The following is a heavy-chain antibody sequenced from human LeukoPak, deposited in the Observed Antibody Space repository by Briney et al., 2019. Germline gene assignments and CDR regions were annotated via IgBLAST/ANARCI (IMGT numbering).Heavy chain of an antibody. CDR1: GYTFTSYA. D-gene: IGHD6-13*01. Sequence: ASVKVSCKASGYTFTSYAMNWVRQAPGQGLEWMGWINTNTGNPTYAQGFTGRFVFSLDTSVSTAYLQISSLKAEDTAVYYCARGPHARYSSSQCYFDYWGQGTLVTVSS. CDR3: ARGPHARYSSSQCYFDY. CDR2: INTNTGNP. J-gene: IGHJ4*02. V-gene: IGHV7-4-1*02.